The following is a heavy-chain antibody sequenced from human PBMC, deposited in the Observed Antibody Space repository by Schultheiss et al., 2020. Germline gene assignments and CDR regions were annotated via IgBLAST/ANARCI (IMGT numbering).Heavy chain of an antibody. J-gene: IGHJ3*02. D-gene: IGHD6-13*01. Sequence: GGSLRLSCAASGFTFSSYSMNWVRQAPGKGLEWVAVISYDGSNKYYADSVKGRFTISRDNSKNTLYLQMNSLRAEDTAVYYCAKRVSVVIAAEDAFDIWGQGTMVTVSS. V-gene: IGHV3-30*18. CDR2: ISYDGSNK. CDR1: GFTFSSYS. CDR3: AKRVSVVIAAEDAFDI.